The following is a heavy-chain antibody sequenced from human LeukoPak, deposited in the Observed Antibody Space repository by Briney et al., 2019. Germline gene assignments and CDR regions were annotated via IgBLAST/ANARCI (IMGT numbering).Heavy chain of an antibody. V-gene: IGHV1-8*01. CDR2: MNPNSGNT. D-gene: IGHD1-1*01. CDR1: GYTFTSYD. J-gene: IGHJ4*02. CDR3: ARALEPPSSPFDY. Sequence: ASVKVSCKASGYTFTSYDINWARQATGQGLEWMGWMNPNSGNTGYAQKFQGRVTMTRNTSISTAYMELSSLRSEDTAVYYCARALEPPSSPFDYWGQGTLVTVSS.